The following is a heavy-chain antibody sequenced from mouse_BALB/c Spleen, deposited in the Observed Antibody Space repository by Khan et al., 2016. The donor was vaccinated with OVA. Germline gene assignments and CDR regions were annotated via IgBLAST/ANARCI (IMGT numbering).Heavy chain of an antibody. Sequence: EVQLQESGPSLVKPSQTLSLTCSVTGDSITSGYWNWIRKFPGNKLEYMGYIIYTGYTYYNPSLKSRISITRHTSKTQYYLQLNSVTDEDTATDYCARSTYRYALVYWGQGTLVTVSA. D-gene: IGHD2-12*01. V-gene: IGHV3-8*02. CDR3: ARSTYRYALVY. CDR2: IIYTGYT. J-gene: IGHJ3*01. CDR1: GDSITSGY.